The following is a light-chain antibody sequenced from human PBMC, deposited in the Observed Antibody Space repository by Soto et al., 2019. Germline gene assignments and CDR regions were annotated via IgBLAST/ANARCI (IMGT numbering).Light chain of an antibody. J-gene: IGLJ1*01. CDR2: LNSDGSH. Sequence: QPVLTQSPSASAALGASVKLTCTLSSGHSSYAIAWHQQQPEKGPRYLMKLNSDGSHSKGDGIPDRFSGSGSGAERYLISSSLQSEDEADYYCQTWGTGIHVFGTGTKLTVL. CDR3: QTWGTGIHV. V-gene: IGLV4-69*01. CDR1: SGHSSYA.